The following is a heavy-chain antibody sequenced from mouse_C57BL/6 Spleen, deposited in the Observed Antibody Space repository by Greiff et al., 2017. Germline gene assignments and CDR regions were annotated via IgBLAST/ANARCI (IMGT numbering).Heavy chain of an antibody. D-gene: IGHD3-2*02. V-gene: IGHV1-69*01. CDR2: IDPSDSYT. Sequence: QVQLQQPGAELVMPGASVKLSCKASGYTFTSYWMHWVKQRPGQGLEWIGEIDPSDSYTNYNQKFKGKSTLTVDKSSSTAYMQLSSLTSEDSAVYYCARKGSSGYFDYWSQGTTLTVSS. CDR1: GYTFTSYW. J-gene: IGHJ2*01. CDR3: ARKGSSGYFDY.